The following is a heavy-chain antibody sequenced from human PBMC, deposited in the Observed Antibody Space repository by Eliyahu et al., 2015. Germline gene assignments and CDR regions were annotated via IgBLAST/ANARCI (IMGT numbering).Heavy chain of an antibody. CDR2: ISWNSGSI. V-gene: IGHV3-9*01. CDR3: AKDSRYYYDSSGLFDY. J-gene: IGHJ4*02. Sequence: EVQLVESGGGLVQPGRSLRXXXAXXGFPFXXYAMHWVRQAPGKGLEWVSGISWNSGSIGYADSVKGRFTISRDNAKNSLYLQMNSLRAEDTALYYCAKDSRYYYDSSGLFDYWGQGTLVTVSS. CDR1: GFPFXXYA. D-gene: IGHD3-22*01.